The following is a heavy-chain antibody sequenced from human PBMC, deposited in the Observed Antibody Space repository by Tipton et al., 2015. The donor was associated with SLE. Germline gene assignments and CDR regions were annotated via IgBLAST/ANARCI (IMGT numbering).Heavy chain of an antibody. CDR2: MNPDSGKT. V-gene: IGHV1-8*01. J-gene: IGHJ4*02. CDR1: GYTFTSYD. CDR3: ARPVRFGTYLDY. D-gene: IGHD3-10*01. Sequence: QLVQSGPEVKKPGASVKVSCKASGYTFTSYDINWVRQATGQGLEWMGWMNPDSGKTGYVQKFQGRFTMTRNTSISTAYMELSSLRSEDTAVYFCARPVRFGTYLDYWGQGTLVTVSS.